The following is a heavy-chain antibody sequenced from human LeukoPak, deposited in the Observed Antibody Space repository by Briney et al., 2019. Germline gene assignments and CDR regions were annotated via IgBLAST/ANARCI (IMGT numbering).Heavy chain of an antibody. J-gene: IGHJ4*02. Sequence: GGSLRLSCAASGFTFNDFYMSWIRQAPGKGLEWTSYISSSGRITHHADSVRGRFTISRDNAKSSLYLQINSLSVEDTAVYYCARDRPVDLVTGHYNAWGQGTLVTVSS. CDR2: ISSSGRIT. CDR3: ARDRPVDLVTGHYNA. D-gene: IGHD3-9*01. CDR1: GFTFNDFY. V-gene: IGHV3-11*01.